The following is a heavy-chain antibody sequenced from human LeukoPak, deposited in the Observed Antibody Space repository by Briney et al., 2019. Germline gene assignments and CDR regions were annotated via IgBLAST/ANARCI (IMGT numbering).Heavy chain of an antibody. CDR2: IYYSGST. Sequence: SETLSLTCTVSGGSISSYYWSWIRQPPEKGLEWIGYIYYSGSTNYNPSLKSRVTISVDTSKNQFSLKLSSVTAADTAVYYCATGIWFGELFGLWGQGTLVTVSS. V-gene: IGHV4-59*01. D-gene: IGHD3-10*01. CDR1: GGSISSYY. J-gene: IGHJ5*02. CDR3: ATGIWFGELFGL.